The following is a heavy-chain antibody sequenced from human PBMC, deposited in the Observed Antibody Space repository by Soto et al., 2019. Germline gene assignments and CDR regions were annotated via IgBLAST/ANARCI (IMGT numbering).Heavy chain of an antibody. V-gene: IGHV3-9*01. CDR1: GFTFDDYA. Sequence: EVQLVESGGGLVQPGRSLRLSCAASGFTFDDYAMHWVRQAPGKGLEWVSGISWNSGSIGYADSVKGRFTISRDNAKNSLYLQMNSLRAEDTALYYCAKGSPYYYDSSGYFYDFDSWGQGTLVTVSS. CDR3: AKGSPYYYDSSGYFYDFDS. CDR2: ISWNSGSI. D-gene: IGHD3-22*01. J-gene: IGHJ4*02.